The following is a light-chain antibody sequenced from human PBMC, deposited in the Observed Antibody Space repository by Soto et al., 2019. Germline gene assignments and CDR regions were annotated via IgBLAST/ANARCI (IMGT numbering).Light chain of an antibody. CDR1: QSVSSDF. CDR2: GAS. V-gene: IGKV3-20*01. J-gene: IGKJ3*01. Sequence: ELVLTQSPDTLSLSPGERATLSCRASQSVSSDFLVWYQQKPGQAPRLLIYGASSRATGIPDRFSGGGSGTDFILSISRLEPEDFAVYYCQHYDNSPPSVTFGPGTKVHIK. CDR3: QHYDNSPPSVT.